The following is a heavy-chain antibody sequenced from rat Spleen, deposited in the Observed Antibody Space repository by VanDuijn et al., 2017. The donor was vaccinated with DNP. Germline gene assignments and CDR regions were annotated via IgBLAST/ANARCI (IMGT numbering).Heavy chain of an antibody. CDR2: ISTSGGST. CDR1: GFTFTNSD. J-gene: IGHJ3*01. Sequence: EVQLVESGGGLVQPGRSMKLSCAASGFTFTNSDMAWVRQAPTKGLEWVASISTSGGSTFYRDSVKGRFTISRDNAKSTLYLQMDSLRSEDTATYYCATGTFAYWGQGTLVTVSS. CDR3: ATGTFAY. V-gene: IGHV5-25*01.